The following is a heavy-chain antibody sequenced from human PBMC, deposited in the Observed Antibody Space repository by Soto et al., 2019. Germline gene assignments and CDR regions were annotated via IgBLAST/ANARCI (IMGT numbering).Heavy chain of an antibody. Sequence: SETLSLTCTVSCGSISGYYWSWIRQPPGKGLEWIGYIYYSGSTNYNPSLKSRVTIFVDTSRNQFSLKLSSVTAADTAVYYCARHYPTWGPRYSMDVWGQGTMVTVSS. V-gene: IGHV4-59*08. J-gene: IGHJ6*02. D-gene: IGHD3-16*01. CDR2: IYYSGST. CDR1: CGSISGYY. CDR3: ARHYPTWGPRYSMDV.